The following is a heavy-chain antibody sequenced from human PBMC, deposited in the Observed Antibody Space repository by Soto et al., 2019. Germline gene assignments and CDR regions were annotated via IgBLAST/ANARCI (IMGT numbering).Heavy chain of an antibody. CDR2: ISSSSSYI. CDR3: ARDNADGYNNLGIDY. D-gene: IGHD5-12*01. Sequence: GGSLRLSCAASGFTFSSYSMNWVRQAPGKGLEWVSSISSSSSYIYYADSVKGRFTISRDNAKNSLYLQMNSLRAEDTAVYYCARDNADGYNNLGIDYWGQGTLVTVSS. V-gene: IGHV3-21*01. J-gene: IGHJ4*02. CDR1: GFTFSSYS.